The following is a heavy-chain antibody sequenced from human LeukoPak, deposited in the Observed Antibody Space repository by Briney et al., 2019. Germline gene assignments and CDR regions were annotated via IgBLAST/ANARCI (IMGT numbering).Heavy chain of an antibody. D-gene: IGHD1-26*01. CDR2: IYTSGST. J-gene: IGHJ3*02. V-gene: IGHV4-4*07. Sequence: SETLSLTCTVSGGSISSYYWSWIRQPAGKGLEWIGRIYTSGSTNYNPSLKSRVTMSVDTSKNQFSLKLGSVTAADTAVYYCAVTDQWELLGGAFDIWGQGTMVTVSS. CDR3: AVTDQWELLGGAFDI. CDR1: GGSISSYY.